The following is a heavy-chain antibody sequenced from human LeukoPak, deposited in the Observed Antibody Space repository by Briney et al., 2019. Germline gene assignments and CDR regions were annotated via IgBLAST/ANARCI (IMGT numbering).Heavy chain of an antibody. CDR1: GFTFSSYA. CDR2: ISGSGGST. D-gene: IGHD2-15*01. V-gene: IGHV3-23*01. J-gene: IGHJ4*02. CDR3: AKSTRSGGSCYDY. Sequence: QTGGSLRLSCAASGFTFSSYAMSWVRQAPGKGLEWVSAISGSGGSTYYADSVKGRFTISRDNSKNTLYLQMNSLRAEDTAVYYCAKSTRSGGSCYDYWGQGTLVTVSS.